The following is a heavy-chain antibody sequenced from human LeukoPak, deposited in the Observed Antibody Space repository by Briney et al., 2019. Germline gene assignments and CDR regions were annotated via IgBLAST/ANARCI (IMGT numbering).Heavy chain of an antibody. CDR2: INHSGST. J-gene: IGHJ4*02. CDR1: GGSFSGYY. D-gene: IGHD2-2*02. V-gene: IGHV4-34*01. Sequence: SETLSLTCAVYGGSFSGYYWSWIRQPPGKGLEWIGEINHSGSTNYNPSLKSRVTISVDTSKNQFSLKLSSVTAADTAVYYCARREGWCSSTSCYTYPFDYWGQGTLVTVSS. CDR3: ARREGWCSSTSCYTYPFDY.